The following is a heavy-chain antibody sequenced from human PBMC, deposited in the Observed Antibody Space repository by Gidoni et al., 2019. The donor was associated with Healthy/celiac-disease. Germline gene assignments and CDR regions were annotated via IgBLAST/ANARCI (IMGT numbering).Heavy chain of an antibody. CDR3: AKDGYIVVVPAANGFDP. J-gene: IGHJ5*02. V-gene: IGHV3-23*01. CDR2: ISGSGGST. CDR1: GFTFSSYS. D-gene: IGHD2-2*01. Sequence: EVQLLESGGGLVQPGGSLRLSCAASGFTFSSYSMSWVRPAPGKGLEWVSAISGSGGSTYYADSVKGRFTISRDNSKNTLYLQMNSLRAEDTAVYYCAKDGYIVVVPAANGFDPWGQGTLVTVSS.